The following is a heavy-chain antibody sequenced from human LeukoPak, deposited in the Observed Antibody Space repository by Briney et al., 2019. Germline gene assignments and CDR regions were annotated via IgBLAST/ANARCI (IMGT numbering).Heavy chain of an antibody. Sequence: PSETLSLTCAVSGGSISSGGYSWSWIRQPPGKGRGWIGYIYHSGTTYYNASLKGRVTISGDKSKNQFSLKLSSVTAADTAVYYCARGRVGGGGFDIWGQGTMVTVSS. CDR1: GGSISSGGYS. CDR3: ARGRVGGGGFDI. J-gene: IGHJ3*02. V-gene: IGHV4-30-2*01. D-gene: IGHD3-16*01. CDR2: IYHSGTT.